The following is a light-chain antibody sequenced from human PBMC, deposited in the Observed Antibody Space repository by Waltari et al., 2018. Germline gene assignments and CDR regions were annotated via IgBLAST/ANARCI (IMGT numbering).Light chain of an antibody. V-gene: IGKV1-39*01. J-gene: IGKJ2*01. CDR2: AAS. CDR3: QQSYSTPRT. Sequence: IQLSQSPSFLSASVGDRVTITCLASQSISSYLNWYQQKPGKAPKLLLYAASSLQSGVPSRFSGSGSGTDFTLSISSLQPEDFATYYCQQSYSTPRTFGQGTRLEIK. CDR1: QSISSY.